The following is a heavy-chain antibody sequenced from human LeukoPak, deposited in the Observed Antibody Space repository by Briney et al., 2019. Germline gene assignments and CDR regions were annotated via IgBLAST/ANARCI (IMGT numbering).Heavy chain of an antibody. J-gene: IGHJ4*02. CDR3: ARDHGITGTPYYFDY. Sequence: GRSLRLSCAASGFTFSSYGMHWVRQAPGKGLEWVAVISYDGSNKYYADSVKGRFTISRDNSKNTLYLQMNSLRAEDTAVYYCARDHGITGTPYYFDYWGQGTLVTVSS. D-gene: IGHD1-7*01. V-gene: IGHV3-30*03. CDR1: GFTFSSYG. CDR2: ISYDGSNK.